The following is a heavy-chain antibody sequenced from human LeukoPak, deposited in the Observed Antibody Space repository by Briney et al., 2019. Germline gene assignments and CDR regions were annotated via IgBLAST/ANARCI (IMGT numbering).Heavy chain of an antibody. V-gene: IGHV3-15*01. D-gene: IGHD3-10*01. CDR2: IKSKTDDGTT. CDR3: TTRITMVRGVIITELDY. CDR1: GFTFSNAW. Sequence: GGSLRLSCAASGFTFSNAWMSWVRQAPGKGMEWVGPIKSKTDDGTTDYAAPVTGRFTISRHDSKNTLYLQMNSLKTEDTAVYYCTTRITMVRGVIITELDYWGQGTLVTVSS. J-gene: IGHJ4*02.